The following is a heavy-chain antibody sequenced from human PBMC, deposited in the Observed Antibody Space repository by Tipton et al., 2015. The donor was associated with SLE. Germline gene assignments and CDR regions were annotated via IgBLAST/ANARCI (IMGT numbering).Heavy chain of an antibody. CDR1: GFTFSTYW. J-gene: IGHJ4*02. CDR3: VRGANIGYYYFDY. Sequence: GSLRLSCAASGFTFSTYWMHWVRQVPGKGLVWVSRINTDGSTTSYADSVKGRFTVSRDNARNTLYLQMNSLRAEDTAVYYCVRGANIGYYYFDYWGQGTLVTVSS. D-gene: IGHD2-15*01. CDR2: INTDGSTT. V-gene: IGHV3-74*01.